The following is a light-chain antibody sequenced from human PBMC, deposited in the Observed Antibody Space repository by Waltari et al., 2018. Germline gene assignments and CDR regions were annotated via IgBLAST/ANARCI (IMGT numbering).Light chain of an antibody. J-gene: IGLJ2*01. Sequence: SSELTQDPAVSLAMGQTVRITCQGDSLRNYYASWYQKRPGQAPILVIYDKNNRPSGVPDRFSGSSSHNTGSLTITGAQAEDEASYYCHSRDASGVAGSFGGGTKLTVL. CDR2: DKN. CDR1: SLRNYY. CDR3: HSRDASGVAGS. V-gene: IGLV3-19*01.